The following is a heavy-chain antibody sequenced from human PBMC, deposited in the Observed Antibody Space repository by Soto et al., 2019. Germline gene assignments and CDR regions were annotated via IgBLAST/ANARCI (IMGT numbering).Heavy chain of an antibody. CDR3: ASDLGYCSGGSCPRLGIIDY. D-gene: IGHD2-15*01. CDR1: GFTFSSYG. V-gene: IGHV3-33*01. CDR2: TWYDGSNK. Sequence: QVQLVESGGGVVQPGRSLRLSCAASGFTFSSYGMHWVRQAPGKGLEWMAVTWYDGSNKYYADSVKGRFTISRDNSKNTLYLQMNSLRAEDTAVYYCASDLGYCSGGSCPRLGIIDYWGQGTLVTVSS. J-gene: IGHJ4*02.